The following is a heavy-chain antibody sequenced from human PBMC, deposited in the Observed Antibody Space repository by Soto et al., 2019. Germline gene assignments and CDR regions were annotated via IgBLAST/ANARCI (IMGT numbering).Heavy chain of an antibody. V-gene: IGHV3-48*01. CDR1: GFTFSSFN. CDR2: ITGSGETI. Sequence: GGSLRLSCAASGFTFSSFNMNWVRQAPGKGLEWVSYITGSGETIFYADSVKGRFTISRDNAKNSLYVQMNSLGAEDTAVYYCARDRDFSFDYMDVWGKGTTVTAP. J-gene: IGHJ6*03. CDR3: ARDRDFSFDYMDV.